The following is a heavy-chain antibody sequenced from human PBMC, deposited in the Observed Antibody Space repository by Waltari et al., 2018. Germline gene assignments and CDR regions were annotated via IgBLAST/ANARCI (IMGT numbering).Heavy chain of an antibody. D-gene: IGHD7-27*01. Sequence: QVQLHQWGAGLLKPSETLSLTCAVSGGPFIDYSWSWIRQPPGKGLEWIGEISPRGVPHYNPWLRSRVTIAVDTIERRFSMKLTSVTAADTAVYFCARTWGNSPPLGWLDPWGQGTRVTISS. V-gene: IGHV4-34*01. CDR1: GGPFIDYS. J-gene: IGHJ5*02. CDR3: ARTWGNSPPLGWLDP. CDR2: ISPRGVP.